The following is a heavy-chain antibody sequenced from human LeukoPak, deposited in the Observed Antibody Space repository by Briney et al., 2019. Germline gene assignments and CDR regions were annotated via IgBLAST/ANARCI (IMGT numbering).Heavy chain of an antibody. CDR3: ARLSDRDIDY. J-gene: IGHJ4*02. D-gene: IGHD5-24*01. Sequence: SVKVSCKAPGYTFTSYAMNWVRQAPGQGLEWMGWINTNTGNPTYAQGFTGQFFFSLDTSVSTAYLQISSLKAEDTAVYYCARLSDRDIDYWGQGTLVTVSS. CDR1: GYTFTSYA. CDR2: INTNTGNP. V-gene: IGHV7-4-1*02.